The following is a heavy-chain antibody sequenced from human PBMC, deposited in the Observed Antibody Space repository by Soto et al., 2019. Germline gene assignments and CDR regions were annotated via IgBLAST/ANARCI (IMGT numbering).Heavy chain of an antibody. CDR3: AREPGPYYYDILTGYSPHFDY. Sequence: GGSLRLSCAASGFTFRTYGMHWVRQAPGKGLEWVAAISYDGIQNYYADSVKGRFTIARDSAKNTVYLEMNSLSIEDTAVYYCAREPGPYYYDILTGYSPHFDYWGQGTLVTVSS. V-gene: IGHV3-30*03. CDR2: ISYDGIQN. D-gene: IGHD3-9*01. CDR1: GFTFRTYG. J-gene: IGHJ4*02.